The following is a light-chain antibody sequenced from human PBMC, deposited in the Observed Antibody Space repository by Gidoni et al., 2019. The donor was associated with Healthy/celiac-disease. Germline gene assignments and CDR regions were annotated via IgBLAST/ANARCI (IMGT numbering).Light chain of an antibody. Sequence: EIVLTQSPATLSLSPGERATLSCSASQSVSSYLAWYQQKPGQAPRLLIYDASNRATGIPARFSGSGSGTDFTLTISSLEPEDFAVYYCQQRSNWPPNSAFGPGTKVEIK. CDR3: QQRSNWPPNSA. V-gene: IGKV3-11*01. CDR2: DAS. CDR1: QSVSSY. J-gene: IGKJ3*01.